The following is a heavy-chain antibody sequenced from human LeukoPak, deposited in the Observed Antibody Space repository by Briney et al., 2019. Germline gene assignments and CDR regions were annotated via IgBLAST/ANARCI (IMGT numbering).Heavy chain of an antibody. J-gene: IGHJ4*02. Sequence: GGSLRLSCAASGFTFSGYWMHWVRQAPGKGLVWVSRINSDGSSISYADSVKGRFSISRDNAKNTLYLQMNSLRAEDTAVYYCAGVRSGGFDYWGQGILVTVSS. CDR3: AGVRSGGFDY. D-gene: IGHD1-26*01. V-gene: IGHV3-74*01. CDR2: INSDGSSI. CDR1: GFTFSGYW.